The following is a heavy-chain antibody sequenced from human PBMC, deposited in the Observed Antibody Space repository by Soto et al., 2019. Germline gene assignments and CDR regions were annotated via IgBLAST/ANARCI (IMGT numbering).Heavy chain of an antibody. CDR1: GGSISSGGYS. CDR3: VRANRPTTMTYLNWFEP. V-gene: IGHV4-30-2*01. J-gene: IGHJ5*02. D-gene: IGHD3-22*01. Sequence: PSETLSLTCAVSGGSISSGGYSWSWIRQPPGKGLEWIGYIYHSGSTYYNPSLKSRVTISVDRSKNQFSLNLNAVTAADTAVYYCVRANRPTTMTYLNWFEPWGQGTLVTVSS. CDR2: IYHSGST.